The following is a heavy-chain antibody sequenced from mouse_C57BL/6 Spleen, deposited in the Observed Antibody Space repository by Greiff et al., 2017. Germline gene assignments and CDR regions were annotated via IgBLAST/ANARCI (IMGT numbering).Heavy chain of an antibody. D-gene: IGHD1-1*01. Sequence: EVMLVESGGGLVKPGGSLKLSCAASGFTFSDYGMHWVRQAPEKGLEWVAYISSGSSTIYYADTVKGRFTISRDNAKNTLFLQMTSLRSDDTAMYYCAESSYYYGSSYDYYAMDYWGQGTSVTVSS. J-gene: IGHJ4*01. CDR2: ISSGSSTI. CDR3: AESSYYYGSSYDYYAMDY. V-gene: IGHV5-17*01. CDR1: GFTFSDYG.